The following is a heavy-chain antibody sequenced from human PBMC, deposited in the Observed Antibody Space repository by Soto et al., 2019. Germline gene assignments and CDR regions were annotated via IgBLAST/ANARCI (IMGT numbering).Heavy chain of an antibody. V-gene: IGHV4-31*11. CDR2: ISSGGSP. J-gene: IGHJ1*01. Sequence: VQLQESGPGLVKPSQTLSLTCAVSDESVTSPGNYWNWIRQRPDTGLEWIGYISSGGSPFYNPSLPRRASPSLDTSNNRFSLTLNPVTAADTAVYYCTLNHCAGGGCYDRDYWGQGTRVTVSS. CDR3: TLNHCAGGGCYDRDY. CDR1: DESVTSPGNY. D-gene: IGHD2-15*01.